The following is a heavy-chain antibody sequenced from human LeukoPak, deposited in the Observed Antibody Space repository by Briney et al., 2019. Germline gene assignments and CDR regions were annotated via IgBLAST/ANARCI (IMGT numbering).Heavy chain of an antibody. V-gene: IGHV1-8*01. Sequence: ASVKVSCKASGYTFTSYDINWVRQATGQGLEWMGWMNPNSGNTGYAQKFQGRVTMTRNTSISTAYMELSSLRSEDAAVYYCKIAVAGKKRWFDPWGQGTLVTVSS. CDR3: KIAVAGKKRWFDP. J-gene: IGHJ5*02. CDR1: GYTFTSYD. CDR2: MNPNSGNT. D-gene: IGHD6-19*01.